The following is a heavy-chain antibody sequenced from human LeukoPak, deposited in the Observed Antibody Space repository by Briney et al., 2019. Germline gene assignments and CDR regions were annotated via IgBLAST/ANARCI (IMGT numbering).Heavy chain of an antibody. CDR3: AKDMDYYYGSGSYSY. CDR1: GLTFDDYA. D-gene: IGHD3-10*01. CDR2: ISWNSGSI. Sequence: GGSMRLSCAASGLTFDDYAMHWVRQAPGKGLEWVSGISWNSGSIGYADSVKGRFTISRDNAKNSLYLQMNSLRAEDTALYYCAKDMDYYYGSGSYSYWGQGTLVTVSS. J-gene: IGHJ4*02. V-gene: IGHV3-9*01.